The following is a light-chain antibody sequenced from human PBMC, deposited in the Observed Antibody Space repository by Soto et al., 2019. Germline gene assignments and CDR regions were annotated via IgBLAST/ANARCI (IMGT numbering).Light chain of an antibody. CDR1: SSNIGAGYD. CDR2: GNS. J-gene: IGLJ2*01. CDR3: QSYDSSLSGSV. V-gene: IGLV1-40*01. Sequence: QSVLTQPPSVSGAPGQRVTISCTGSSSNIGAGYDVHWYQQLPGTAPKLLIYGNSNRPSGVPDRFSGSKSGTSASLAITGLQVEDEADYYCQSYDSSLSGSVFGGGTK.